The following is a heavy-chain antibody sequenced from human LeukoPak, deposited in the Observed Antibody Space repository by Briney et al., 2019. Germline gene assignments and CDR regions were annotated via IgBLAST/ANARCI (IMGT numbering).Heavy chain of an antibody. D-gene: IGHD3-10*01. CDR3: ARVNYGSGAYYFDY. J-gene: IGHJ4*02. Sequence: ETLSLTCTVSGGSISSYYWSWIRQPAGKGLEWIGRIYTSGSTNYNPSLKSRVTMLVDTSKNQFSLKLSSVTAADTAVYYCARVNYGSGAYYFDYWGQGTLVTVSS. V-gene: IGHV4-4*07. CDR2: IYTSGST. CDR1: GGSISSYY.